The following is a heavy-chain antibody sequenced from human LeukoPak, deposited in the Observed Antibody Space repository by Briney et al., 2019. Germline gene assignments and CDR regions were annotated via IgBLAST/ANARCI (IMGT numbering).Heavy chain of an antibody. CDR3: ARLVTEYGDYATYYYYYMDA. J-gene: IGHJ6*03. Sequence: PSETLSLTCTVSGGCISSSSCYWGWIRQPPGKGLEWIGSIYYSGSTYYNPSLKSRVPISVDTSKNQFSLKLSSVTAADTAVYYCARLVTEYGDYATYYYYYMDAWGKGTTVTISS. CDR2: IYYSGST. V-gene: IGHV4-39*01. D-gene: IGHD4-17*01. CDR1: GGCISSSSCY.